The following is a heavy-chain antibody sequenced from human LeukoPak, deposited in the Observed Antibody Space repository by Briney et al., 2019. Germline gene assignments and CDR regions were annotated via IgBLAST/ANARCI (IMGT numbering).Heavy chain of an antibody. Sequence: ASVKVSCKASGYTFTSYDINWVRQATGQGLEWMGWMNPNSANTGYAQKFQGRVTMTRNTSISTACMGLSSLRSEDTAVYYCARGPPESSNSDYWGQGTLVTVSS. CDR1: GYTFTSYD. V-gene: IGHV1-8*01. D-gene: IGHD6-13*01. CDR3: ARGPPESSNSDY. CDR2: MNPNSANT. J-gene: IGHJ4*02.